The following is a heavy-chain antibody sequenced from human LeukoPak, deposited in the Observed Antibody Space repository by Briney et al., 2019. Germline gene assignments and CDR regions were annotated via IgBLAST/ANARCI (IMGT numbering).Heavy chain of an antibody. D-gene: IGHD3-22*01. J-gene: IGHJ4*02. Sequence: ASVKVSCKVSGYTLTGLSMHWVRQAPGKGLEWMGGFDPEDGETIYAQKFQGRVTMTEDTSTDTAYMELSSLRSEDTAVYYCATGIDSSGYSGVHWGQGTLVTVSS. CDR1: GYTLTGLS. CDR3: ATGIDSSGYSGVH. V-gene: IGHV1-24*01. CDR2: FDPEDGET.